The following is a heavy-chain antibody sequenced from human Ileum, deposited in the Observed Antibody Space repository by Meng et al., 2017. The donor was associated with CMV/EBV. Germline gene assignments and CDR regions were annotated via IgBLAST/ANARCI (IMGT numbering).Heavy chain of an antibody. CDR2: TWYGSKWYY. D-gene: IGHD3-10*01. CDR1: DSVSTSTES. V-gene: IGHV6-1*01. Sequence: VQLRQSGPGLVKPSQTLSLPCAGDSVSTSTESWNWIRQSPSRGLEWLGRTWYGSKWYYEYAVSVKSRITIIPDTSQNQISLQLNSVTPDDTAVYYCTYGWPLKYWGQGSLVTVSS. CDR3: TYGWPLKY. J-gene: IGHJ4*02.